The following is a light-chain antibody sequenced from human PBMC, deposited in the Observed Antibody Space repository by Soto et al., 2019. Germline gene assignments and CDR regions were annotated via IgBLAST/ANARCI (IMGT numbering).Light chain of an antibody. J-gene: IGKJ1*01. CDR1: QGISNY. V-gene: IGKV1-27*01. CDR2: AAS. Sequence: DIEMTQSPSSLSASVGDIVTITCRASQGISNYLAWYQQKPGKVPKLLIYAASTLQSGVPSRFSGSGSGTDFTLTISSLQPEDVATYYCQKDNSAPRTFGQGAKVDIK. CDR3: QKDNSAPRT.